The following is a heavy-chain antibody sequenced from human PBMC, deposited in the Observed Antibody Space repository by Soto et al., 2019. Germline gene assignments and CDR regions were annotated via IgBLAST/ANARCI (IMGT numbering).Heavy chain of an antibody. CDR2: FYYSQST. CDR1: GGSLTSNSYY. V-gene: IGHV4-39*01. CDR3: ARRSTVTYDY. D-gene: IGHD4-17*01. J-gene: IGHJ4*02. Sequence: SETLSLTCTVSGGSLTSNSYYWGWIRQPPGKGLGWIGSFYYSQSTYFNPSLKSRVTISVETSKNQYSLKLSAVTAADTAVYYCARRSTVTYDYWGQGILVTVSS.